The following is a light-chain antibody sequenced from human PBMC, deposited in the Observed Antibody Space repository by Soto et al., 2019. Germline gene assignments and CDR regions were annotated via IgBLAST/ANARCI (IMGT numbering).Light chain of an antibody. CDR2: DVS. CDR1: SSDVGGYNY. CDR3: SSYKSSSPLVV. J-gene: IGLJ2*01. Sequence: QSALTQPASVSGSPGQSITISCTGTSSDVGGYNYVSWYQQHPGKAPKLMIYDVSNRPSGVSNRFSGSKSGNTASLTISGPQAEEGADYYCSSYKSSSPLVVFGGGPKLTVL. V-gene: IGLV2-14*01.